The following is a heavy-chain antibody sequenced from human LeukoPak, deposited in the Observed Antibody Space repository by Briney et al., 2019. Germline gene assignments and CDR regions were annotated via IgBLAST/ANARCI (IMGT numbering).Heavy chain of an antibody. J-gene: IGHJ5*02. CDR2: INHSGST. CDR1: GVSFSGYY. Sequence: SETLSLTCAVYGVSFSGYYWSWIRQPPGKGLEWVGEINHSGSTNYNPSLKSRVTISVDTSKNQFSLKLSSVTAADTAVYYCARGNRWFRELDWFDPWGQGTLVTVSS. D-gene: IGHD3-10*01. V-gene: IGHV4-34*01. CDR3: ARGNRWFRELDWFDP.